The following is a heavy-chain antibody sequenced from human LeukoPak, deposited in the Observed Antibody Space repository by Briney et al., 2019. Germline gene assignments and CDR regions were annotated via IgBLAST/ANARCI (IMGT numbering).Heavy chain of an antibody. CDR1: GYTFTNYA. Sequence: SCKASGYTFTNYAMHWVRQAPGKGLEWVAVISYDGSNKYYADSVKGRFTISRDNSKNTLYLQMNSLRAEDTAVYYCAREVVGALAYYYYYMDVWGKGTTVTVSS. D-gene: IGHD1-26*01. CDR2: ISYDGSNK. J-gene: IGHJ6*03. V-gene: IGHV3-30*04. CDR3: AREVVGALAYYYYYMDV.